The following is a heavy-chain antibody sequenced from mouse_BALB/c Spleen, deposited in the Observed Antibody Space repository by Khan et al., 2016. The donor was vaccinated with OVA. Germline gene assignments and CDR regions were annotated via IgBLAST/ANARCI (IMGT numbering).Heavy chain of an antibody. V-gene: IGHV5-6*01. CDR3: ATHVTGSFAY. D-gene: IGHD4-1*01. CDR1: GFTFSPYS. Sequence: EVELVESGGDLVKSGGSLKLSCAASGFTFSPYSMSWVRQTPDKRLEWVATISSDGDYTYYPDSVKGRFNISRDIAKNTLYLQMSSLKSEDTAIXYCATHVTGSFAYWGQGTLVTVSA. J-gene: IGHJ3*01. CDR2: ISSDGDYT.